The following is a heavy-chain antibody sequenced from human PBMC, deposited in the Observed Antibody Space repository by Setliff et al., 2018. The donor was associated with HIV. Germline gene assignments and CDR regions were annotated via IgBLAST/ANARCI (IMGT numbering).Heavy chain of an antibody. J-gene: IGHJ6*03. D-gene: IGHD5-12*01. CDR2: INAGNDNT. Sequence: ASVKVSCKASGYSFTKYVMHWVRQAPGQRLEWMGWINAGNDNTKYSQKFQGRVTITRDTSANTAYMELSSLRSEDTAVYYCAREDTLVATNVGYYYYYMDVWGKGTTVTVSS. CDR1: GYSFTKYV. CDR3: AREDTLVATNVGYYYYYMDV. V-gene: IGHV1-3*01.